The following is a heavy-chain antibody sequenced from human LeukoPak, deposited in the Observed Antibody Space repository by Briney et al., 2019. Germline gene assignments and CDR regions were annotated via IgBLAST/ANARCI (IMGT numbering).Heavy chain of an antibody. V-gene: IGHV4-61*02. CDR2: IYTSAST. CDR1: GGSISSSSYY. CDR3: ARDSPRDYYDSSGYYYYAFDI. J-gene: IGHJ3*02. Sequence: PSETLSLTCSVSGGSISSSSYYWSWIRQPAGKGLEWIGRIYTSASTNYNPSLKSRVTMSVDTSKNQFSLKLSSVTAADTAVYYCARDSPRDYYDSSGYYYYAFDIWGQGTMVTVSS. D-gene: IGHD3-22*01.